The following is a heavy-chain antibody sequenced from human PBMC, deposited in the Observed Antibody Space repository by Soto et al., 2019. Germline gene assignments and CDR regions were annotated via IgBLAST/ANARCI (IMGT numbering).Heavy chain of an antibody. J-gene: IGHJ4*02. CDR3: AKGRIVGATTSLDY. V-gene: IGHV3-30*18. D-gene: IGHD1-26*01. Sequence: VGSLRLSCAAYGFTFRSYGMHWVRQAPGKGLEWVAVISYDGSNKYYADSVKGRFTISRDNSKNTLYLQMNSLRAEDTTVYYCAKGRIVGATTSLDYRGQGTPVTV. CDR2: ISYDGSNK. CDR1: GFTFRSYG.